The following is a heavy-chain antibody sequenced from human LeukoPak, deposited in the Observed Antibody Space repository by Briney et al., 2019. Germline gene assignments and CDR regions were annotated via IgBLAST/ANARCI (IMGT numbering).Heavy chain of an antibody. D-gene: IGHD1-1*01. V-gene: IGHV3-33*06. CDR3: AKGVTTGTLALDY. CDR2: IWSDGSYK. J-gene: IGHJ4*02. CDR1: GFTFSSWG. Sequence: GGSLRLSCATSGFTFSSWGMHWVRQAPGKGLEWVAVIWSDGSYKYYADSVKGRFTISRDNSKNTLYLQMNSLRAEDTAMYYCAKGVTTGTLALDYWGQGTLVTVSS.